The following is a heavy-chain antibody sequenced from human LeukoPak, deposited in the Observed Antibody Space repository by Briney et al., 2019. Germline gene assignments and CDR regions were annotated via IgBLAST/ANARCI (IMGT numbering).Heavy chain of an antibody. CDR3: AKDTGSGRKNAFDI. CDR2: IGWNSGSI. D-gene: IGHD3-10*01. CDR1: GFTFDDYA. J-gene: IGHJ3*02. Sequence: GRSLRLSCAASGFTFDDYAMHWVRQAPGKGLEWVSGIGWNSGSIGYADSVKGRFTISRDNAKNSLYLQMNSLRAEDMALYYCAKDTGSGRKNAFDIWGQGTMVTVSS. V-gene: IGHV3-9*03.